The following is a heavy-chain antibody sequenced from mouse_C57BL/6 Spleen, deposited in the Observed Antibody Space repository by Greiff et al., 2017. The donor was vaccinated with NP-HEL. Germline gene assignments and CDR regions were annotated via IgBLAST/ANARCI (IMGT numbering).Heavy chain of an antibody. J-gene: IGHJ3*01. D-gene: IGHD2-3*01. CDR3: ARGHDGYPWFAY. CDR1: GYSITSGYY. V-gene: IGHV3-6*01. Sequence: DVKLQESGPGLVKPSQSLSLTCSVTGYSITSGYYWNWIRQFPGNKLEWMGYISYDGSNNYNPSLKNRISITRDTSKNQFFLKLNSVTTEDTATYYCARGHDGYPWFAYWGQGTLVTVSA. CDR2: ISYDGSN.